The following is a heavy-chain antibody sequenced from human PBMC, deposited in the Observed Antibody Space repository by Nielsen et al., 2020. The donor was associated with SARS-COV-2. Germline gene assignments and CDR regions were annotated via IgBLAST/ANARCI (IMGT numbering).Heavy chain of an antibody. D-gene: IGHD6-19*01. CDR3: AKDGTRYSSGWAPRGGYFDN. J-gene: IGHJ4*02. V-gene: IGHV3-23*01. Sequence: GESLNISCTAFGFTFNTYAMAWVRQAPGKGLEWVSTISAGGRIYFADSVKGRFTISRDNSENTLFLQINRLSADDTAIYYCAKDGTRYSSGWAPRGGYFDNWGQGTLVTVSS. CDR1: GFTFNTYA. CDR2: ISAGGRI.